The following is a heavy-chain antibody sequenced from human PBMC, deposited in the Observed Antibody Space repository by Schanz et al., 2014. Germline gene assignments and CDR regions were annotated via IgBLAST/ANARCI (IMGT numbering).Heavy chain of an antibody. V-gene: IGHV3-23*01. J-gene: IGHJ4*02. Sequence: DVQLLESGGGLVEPGGSLRLSCATSGFSLDIFAVSWVRQAPGKGLEWVSAISGSGGSTYYADSVKGRFTISRDNSKNTLYLQMNSLRAEDTAVYYCARGGPAYYFDDWGQGTLVTVSS. CDR2: ISGSGGST. CDR3: ARGGPAYYFDD. CDR1: GFSLDIFA.